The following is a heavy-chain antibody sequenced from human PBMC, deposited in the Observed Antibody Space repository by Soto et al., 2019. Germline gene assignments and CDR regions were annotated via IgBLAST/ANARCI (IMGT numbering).Heavy chain of an antibody. CDR1: GGSISSSSYY. V-gene: IGHV4-39*07. CDR3: ARDHPHSYGVYYFDY. Sequence: SETLSLTCTVSGGSISSSSYYWGWIRQPPGKGLEWIGSIYSSGSTHYNPSLQSRVTISIDTSKNQVSLKVNSVTAADTAVYYCARDHPHSYGVYYFDYWGQGTPVTVSS. D-gene: IGHD5-18*01. CDR2: IYSSGST. J-gene: IGHJ4*02.